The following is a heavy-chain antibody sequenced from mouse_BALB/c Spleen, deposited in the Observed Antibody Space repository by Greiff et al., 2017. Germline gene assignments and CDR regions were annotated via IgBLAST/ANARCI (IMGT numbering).Heavy chain of an antibody. V-gene: IGHV14-4*02. CDR1: GFNFKDYY. J-gene: IGHJ3*01. Sequence: LVESGAELVRPGASVKLSCTASGFNFKDYYMHWVKQRPEQGLEWIGWIDPENGYTEYAPKFQGKATMTADTSSNTAYLQLSSLTSEDTAVYYCYAASSAGLAYWGQGTLVTVSA. CDR3: YAASSAGLAY. CDR2: IDPENGYT. D-gene: IGHD6-1*01.